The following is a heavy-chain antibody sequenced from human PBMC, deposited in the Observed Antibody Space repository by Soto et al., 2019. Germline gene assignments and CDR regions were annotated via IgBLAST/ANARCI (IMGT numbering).Heavy chain of an antibody. J-gene: IGHJ6*02. Sequence: EVQLVESGGGLVKPGGSLRLSCAASGFTFSSYSMNWVRQAPGKGLEWVSSISSSSSYIYYADSVKGRFTISRDNAKNSLYLQMNSLRAEDTAVYYCARDFVPVVPAAIPPRVGNYYYGMDVWGQGTTVTVSS. V-gene: IGHV3-21*01. CDR1: GFTFSSYS. D-gene: IGHD2-2*01. CDR3: ARDFVPVVPAAIPPRVGNYYYGMDV. CDR2: ISSSSSYI.